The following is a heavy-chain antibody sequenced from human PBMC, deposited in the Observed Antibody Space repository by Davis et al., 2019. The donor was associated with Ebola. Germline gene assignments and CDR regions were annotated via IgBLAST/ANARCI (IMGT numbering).Heavy chain of an antibody. D-gene: IGHD3-22*01. Sequence: MPSETLSLTCSVSGGSISSGGSYWSWIRQHPGKGLEWIGYIHNTGSFYYNPSLKSRAIMSVDTSKNQFSVKLSSVTAADTAVYYCARPTTGSDNSGFYYFDYWGQGTLVTVSS. CDR2: IHNTGSF. V-gene: IGHV4-31*03. CDR1: GGSISSGGSY. CDR3: ARPTTGSDNSGFYYFDY. J-gene: IGHJ4*02.